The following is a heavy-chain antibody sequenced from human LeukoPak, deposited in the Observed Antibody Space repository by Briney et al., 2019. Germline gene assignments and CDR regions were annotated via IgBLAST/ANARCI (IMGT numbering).Heavy chain of an antibody. V-gene: IGHV3-30-3*01. Sequence: GRSLRLSCAASGFTFSRYAVRWVRQAPGKGLQWVAVITNDGSTKHYADSVKGRFIISRDNSMNTLYLQMNSLRAEDTAVYYCARARPFYDYVWGISTWGQGTLVTVSS. CDR2: ITNDGSTK. CDR3: ARARPFYDYVWGIST. J-gene: IGHJ5*02. D-gene: IGHD3-16*01. CDR1: GFTFSRYA.